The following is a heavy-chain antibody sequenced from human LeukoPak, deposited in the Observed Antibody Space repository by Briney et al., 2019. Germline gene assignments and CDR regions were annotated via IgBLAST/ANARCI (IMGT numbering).Heavy chain of an antibody. CDR2: INHSGGT. J-gene: IGHJ5*02. CDR3: ARGPASGSDFAWFDP. CDR1: GGSLSNYY. Sequence: KPSETLSLTCAVYGGSLSNYYWSWIRQPPGKGLEWIGEINHSGGTKFNPSLKSRVTILVDMSRSQFSLQLNSVTAADTAVYYCARGPASGSDFAWFDPWGQGTLVTVSS. D-gene: IGHD3-10*01. V-gene: IGHV4-34*01.